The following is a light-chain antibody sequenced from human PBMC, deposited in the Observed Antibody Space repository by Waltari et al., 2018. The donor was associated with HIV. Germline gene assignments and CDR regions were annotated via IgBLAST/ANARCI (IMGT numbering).Light chain of an antibody. J-gene: IGKJ4*01. CDR2: AAS. V-gene: IGKV1-39*01. Sequence: DIQMTQFPYSLSAAVGDRVTITCRASPSITSYVNWYQEKPGKAPKLLIYAASSLQSGVPSRFSGSGSGTDFTLTISSLQPEDFATYYGQQSYSPLTFGGGTKVEIK. CDR1: PSITSY. CDR3: QQSYSPLT.